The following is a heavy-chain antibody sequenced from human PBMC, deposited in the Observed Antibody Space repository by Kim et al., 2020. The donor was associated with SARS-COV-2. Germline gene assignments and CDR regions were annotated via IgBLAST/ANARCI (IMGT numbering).Heavy chain of an antibody. J-gene: IGHJ4*02. Sequence: GGSLRLSCAASGFTFSAYAMTWVRQGPGKGLEWVSGISGGGGSTYYADSVKGRFTISRDNSKNTLSLQMNSLRSEDTAVYYCAKDCGYRGYDDGCHNWVEGTLVTLSA. V-gene: IGHV3-23*01. CDR2: ISGGGGST. CDR1: GFTFSAYA. D-gene: IGHD5-12*01. CDR3: AKDCGYRGYDDGCHN.